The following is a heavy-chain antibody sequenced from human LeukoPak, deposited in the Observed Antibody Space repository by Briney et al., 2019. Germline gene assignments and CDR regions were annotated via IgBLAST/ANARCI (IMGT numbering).Heavy chain of an antibody. CDR2: IYTSGST. CDR1: GGSISSGSYY. Sequence: SETLSLTCTVSGGSISSGSYYWSWIRQPAGKGLEWIGRIYTSGSTNYNPSLKSRVTISVDTSKNQFSLKLSSVTAADTAVYYCAREITMIVVDWGQGTLVTVSS. CDR3: AREITMIVVD. V-gene: IGHV4-61*02. J-gene: IGHJ4*02. D-gene: IGHD3-22*01.